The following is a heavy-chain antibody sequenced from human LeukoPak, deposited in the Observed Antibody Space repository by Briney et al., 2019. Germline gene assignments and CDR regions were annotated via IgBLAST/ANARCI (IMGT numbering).Heavy chain of an antibody. J-gene: IGHJ4*02. Sequence: GGSLRLSCAASGFTFSSYGMHWVRQAPGQGLEWVAFIRYDGSNKYYADSVKGRFTISRDNSRDTLYLQMISLRAEDTAVYYCAKSAVGATLGDYWGQGTPVTVSS. CDR3: AKSAVGATLGDY. CDR2: IRYDGSNK. V-gene: IGHV3-30*02. CDR1: GFTFSSYG. D-gene: IGHD1-26*01.